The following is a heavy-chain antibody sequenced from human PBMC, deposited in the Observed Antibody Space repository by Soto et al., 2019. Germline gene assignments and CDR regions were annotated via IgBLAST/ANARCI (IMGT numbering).Heavy chain of an antibody. J-gene: IGHJ6*02. CDR3: ARGLRLGELSSLTRTYYYYGMDV. V-gene: IGHV1-69*01. CDR1: GGTFSSYA. Sequence: QVQLVQSGAEVKKPGSSVKVSCKASGGTFSSYAISWVRQAPGQGLEWMGGIIPIFGTANYAQKFQGRVTMTADESTSTAYIELSSLRSEDTAVYYCARGLRLGELSSLTRTYYYYGMDVWGQGTTVTVSS. D-gene: IGHD3-16*02. CDR2: IIPIFGTA.